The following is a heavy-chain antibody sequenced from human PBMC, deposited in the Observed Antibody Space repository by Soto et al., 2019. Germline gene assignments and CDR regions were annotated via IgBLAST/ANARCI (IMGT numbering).Heavy chain of an antibody. J-gene: IGHJ1*01. CDR1: GFTFSSYS. CDR2: ISSSSTYI. D-gene: IGHD3-10*01. CDR3: ARESDGSGSYYQH. Sequence: EVQLVESGGGLVQPGGSLRLSCAASGFTFSSYSMNWVRQAPGKGLDWVSSISSSSTYIYYADSVQGRFTISRDNANNSLYLQMNSLRAEDTAVYYCARESDGSGSYYQHWGQGTLVTVSS. V-gene: IGHV3-21*01.